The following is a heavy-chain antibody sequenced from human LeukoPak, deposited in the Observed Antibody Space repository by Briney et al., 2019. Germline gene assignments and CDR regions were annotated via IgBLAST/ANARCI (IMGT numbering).Heavy chain of an antibody. Sequence: ASVKVSCKASDYTFTSYGISWVRQAPGQGLEWMGWISVYNGNTNYAQKFQGRVTMTTDTSTSTAYMELRSLRSDDTAVYYCARATPFLYYYDSSRYLYYFDYWGQGTLVTVSS. CDR3: ARATPFLYYYDSSRYLYYFDY. CDR2: ISVYNGNT. V-gene: IGHV1-18*01. D-gene: IGHD3-22*01. CDR1: DYTFTSYG. J-gene: IGHJ4*02.